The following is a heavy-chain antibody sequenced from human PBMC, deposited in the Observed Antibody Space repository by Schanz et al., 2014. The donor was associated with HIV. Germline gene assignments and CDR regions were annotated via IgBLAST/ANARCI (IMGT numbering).Heavy chain of an antibody. D-gene: IGHD2-2*01. J-gene: IGHJ2*01. CDR2: INPNSGGS. CDR1: GYTFTSYD. Sequence: QVHLVQSGAEVKKPGASVKVSCKASGYTFTSYDINWVRQAPGQGLEWMGWINPNSGGSKFAQKFQGRVTLTTDTSINTAYMEMTRLTSHDTAVYYCARLGPIVVVPGPLAWYFDLWGRGTLVTVSS. V-gene: IGHV1-2*02. CDR3: ARLGPIVVVPGPLAWYFDL.